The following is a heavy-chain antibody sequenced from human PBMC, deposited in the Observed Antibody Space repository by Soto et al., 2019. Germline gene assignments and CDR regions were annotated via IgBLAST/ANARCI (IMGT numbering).Heavy chain of an antibody. D-gene: IGHD2-8*01. Sequence: GGSLRLSCTASGFTFSSYAMSWVRQAPGKELEWVSTISGNSGKTNYAESVKGRFSISRDNSKNTVHLQLDSLRAEDTAVYFCAKLGFVLMELYYFHQWGHGTLVTVS. CDR3: AKLGFVLMELYYFHQ. J-gene: IGHJ4*01. V-gene: IGHV3-23*01. CDR1: GFTFSSYA. CDR2: ISGNSGKT.